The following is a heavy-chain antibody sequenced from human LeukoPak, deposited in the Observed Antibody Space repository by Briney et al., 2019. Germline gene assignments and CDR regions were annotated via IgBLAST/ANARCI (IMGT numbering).Heavy chain of an antibody. CDR1: GGSISSGGYS. V-gene: IGHV4-30-2*01. CDR2: IYHSGST. CDR3: ARENYPAVTPFDY. Sequence: PSETLSLTCAVSGGSISSGGYSWRWIRQPPGKGLEWIGYIYHSGSTYYTPSLKSRVTISVDRSKNQFSLKLSSVTAADTAVYYCARENYPAVTPFDYWGQGTLVTVSS. D-gene: IGHD4-17*01. J-gene: IGHJ4*02.